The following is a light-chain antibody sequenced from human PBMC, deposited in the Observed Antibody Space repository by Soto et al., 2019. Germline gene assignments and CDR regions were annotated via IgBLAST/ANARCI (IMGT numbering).Light chain of an antibody. CDR3: QNYNSVPPT. V-gene: IGKV1-27*01. Sequence: DIQMTQSPSSLSASVGDSVTITCRATKGISNYLAWYQQKPGKVPNLLIYAASTLQSGVSSRFSGSISGTEFTLTISSVQPQDGANYYGQNYNSVPPTFGKGTMVVIK. CDR1: KGISNY. CDR2: AAS. J-gene: IGKJ1*01.